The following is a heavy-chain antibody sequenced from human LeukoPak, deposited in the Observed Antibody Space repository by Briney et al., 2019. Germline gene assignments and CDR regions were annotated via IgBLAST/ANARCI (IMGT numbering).Heavy chain of an antibody. Sequence: SETLSLTCAVYGGSFSGYYWSWIRQPAGKGLEWIGRIYTSGSTNYNPSLKSRVTMSVDTSKNQFSLKLSSVTAADTAVYYCARATGNDARKFDYWAREPWSPSPQ. V-gene: IGHV4-59*10. CDR3: ARATGNDARKFDY. D-gene: IGHD1-1*01. J-gene: IGHJ4*02. CDR1: GGSFSGYY. CDR2: IYTSGST.